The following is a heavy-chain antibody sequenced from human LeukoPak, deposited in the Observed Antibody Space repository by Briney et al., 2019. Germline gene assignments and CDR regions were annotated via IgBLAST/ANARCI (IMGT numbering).Heavy chain of an antibody. CDR1: GFTFSSYG. Sequence: GGSLRLSCAASGFTFSSYGMHWVRQAPGKGLEWVAVISYDGSNKYYADSVKGRFTISRDNSKNTLYLQMNSLRAEDTAVYYCANFGYSGNFDYWGQGTLVTVSS. CDR2: ISYDGSNK. CDR3: ANFGYSGNFDY. D-gene: IGHD2-15*01. V-gene: IGHV3-30*18. J-gene: IGHJ4*02.